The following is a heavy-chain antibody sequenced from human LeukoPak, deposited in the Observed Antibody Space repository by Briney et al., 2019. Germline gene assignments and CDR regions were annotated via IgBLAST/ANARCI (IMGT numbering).Heavy chain of an antibody. D-gene: IGHD2-2*01. V-gene: IGHV3-23*01. CDR3: AKDPKSRGVPAAIDMDV. CDR1: GFTFSSYA. J-gene: IGHJ6*03. CDR2: ISGSGGST. Sequence: GGSLRLSCAASGFTFSSYAMSWVRQAPGKGLEWVSAISGSGGSTYYADSVKGRFTISRDNSKNTLYLQMNSLRAEDTAVYYCAKDPKSRGVPAAIDMDVWGKGTTVTVSS.